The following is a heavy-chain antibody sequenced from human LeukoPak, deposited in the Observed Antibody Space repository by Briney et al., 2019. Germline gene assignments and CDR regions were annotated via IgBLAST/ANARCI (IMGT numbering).Heavy chain of an antibody. Sequence: SETLSLTCAVYGGSFSGYYWSWIRQPPGKGLEWIGEINHSGSTNYNPSLKSRVTISVDTSKNQFSLKLSSVTAADTAVYYCARDAGGDYGYYYYMDVWGKGTTVTVSS. CDR2: INHSGST. V-gene: IGHV4-34*01. J-gene: IGHJ6*03. CDR3: ARDAGGDYGYYYYMDV. D-gene: IGHD4-17*01. CDR1: GGSFSGYY.